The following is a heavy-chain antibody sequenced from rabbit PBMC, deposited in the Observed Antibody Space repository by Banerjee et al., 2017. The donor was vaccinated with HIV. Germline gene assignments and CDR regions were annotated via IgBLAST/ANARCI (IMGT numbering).Heavy chain of an antibody. Sequence: QSLEESGGDLVKPGASLTLTCTASGFSFSSRYYMCWVRQAPGKGLEWIACINTISGDTVYATWAKGRFTISKASWTTVTLQMTSLTAADTATHFCARDYIVGDGYTEFSLWGQGTLVTVS. CDR1: GFSFSSRYY. J-gene: IGHJ4*01. D-gene: IGHD3-1*01. CDR2: INTISGDT. V-gene: IGHV1S40*01. CDR3: ARDYIVGDGYTEFSL.